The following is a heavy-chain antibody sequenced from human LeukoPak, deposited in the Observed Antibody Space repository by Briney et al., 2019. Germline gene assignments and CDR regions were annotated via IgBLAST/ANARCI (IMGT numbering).Heavy chain of an antibody. CDR1: RGTFSSYA. Sequence: SVKVSCMASRGTFSSYAISWVRQAPGQGLEWMGGIIPIFGTANYAQKFQGRVTITTDESTSTAYMELSSLRSEDTAVYYCATQTYYYDSSGYYSFDYWGQGTLVTVS. D-gene: IGHD3-22*01. CDR2: IIPIFGTA. V-gene: IGHV1-69*05. J-gene: IGHJ4*02. CDR3: ATQTYYYDSSGYYSFDY.